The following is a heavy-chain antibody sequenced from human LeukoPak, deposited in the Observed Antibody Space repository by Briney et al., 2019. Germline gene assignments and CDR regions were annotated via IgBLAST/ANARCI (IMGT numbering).Heavy chain of an antibody. CDR3: ARALSWTTESYYYMDV. D-gene: IGHD3/OR15-3a*01. J-gene: IGHJ6*03. Sequence: ASVKVSCKASGYTFSSYDINWVRQATGQGLAWMGWMNPNSGNTGYAQKFQGRVTMTKNTSITTAYVELSSLRSEDTAVYYCARALSWTTESYYYMDVWGKGTTVTVSS. CDR1: GYTFSSYD. V-gene: IGHV1-8*01. CDR2: MNPNSGNT.